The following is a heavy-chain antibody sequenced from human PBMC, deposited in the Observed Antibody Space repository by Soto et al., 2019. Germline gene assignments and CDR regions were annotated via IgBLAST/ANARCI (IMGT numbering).Heavy chain of an antibody. CDR1: GFTFSSYA. CDR2: ISSNGGST. J-gene: IGHJ4*02. Sequence: EVQLVESGGGLVQPGGSLRLSCAASGFTFSSYAMHWVRQAPGKGLEYVSAISSNGGSTYYANSVKGRFTISRDNSKTALYLQMGSLRAEDMAVYYCARQCLDSYYFDYWGQGTLVTVSS. CDR3: ARQCLDSYYFDY. V-gene: IGHV3-64*01. D-gene: IGHD6-19*01.